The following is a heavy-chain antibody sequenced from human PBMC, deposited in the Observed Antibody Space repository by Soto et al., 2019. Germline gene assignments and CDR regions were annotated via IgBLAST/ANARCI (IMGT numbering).Heavy chain of an antibody. D-gene: IGHD3-22*01. V-gene: IGHV1-18*04. CDR1: GYTFTSYG. CDR2: ISAYNGNT. J-gene: IGHJ5*01. Sequence: ASVKVSCKASGYTFTSYGISWVRQAPGQGLEWMGWISAYNGNTNYAQKLQGRVTMTTDTSTSTAYMELRSLRSDDTAVYYCARGGFSYDSSGSPFAFWGQGTLVTVSS. CDR3: ARGGFSYDSSGSPFAF.